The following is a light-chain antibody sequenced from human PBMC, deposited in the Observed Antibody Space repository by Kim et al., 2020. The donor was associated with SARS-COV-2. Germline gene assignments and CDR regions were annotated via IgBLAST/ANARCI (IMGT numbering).Light chain of an antibody. J-gene: IGLJ2*01. CDR2: NVS. Sequence: QSALPQPASVSGSLGQSITFSCTGTRDDIGDFDFVSWYQQHPGNAPKLLLYNVSQRPSGVSDRFSGSKSGNSASLTISGLQTADEADYYCSSYSATSTLVLFGGGTQLTVL. CDR3: SSYSATSTLVL. CDR1: RDDIGDFDF. V-gene: IGLV2-14*03.